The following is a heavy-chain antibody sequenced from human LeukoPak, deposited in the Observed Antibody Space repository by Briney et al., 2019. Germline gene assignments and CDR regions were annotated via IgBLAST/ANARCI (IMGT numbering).Heavy chain of an antibody. V-gene: IGHV4-39*07. CDR2: IYYSGST. D-gene: IGHD6-19*01. J-gene: IGHJ5*02. CDR1: GGSISSSSYY. Sequence: SETLSLTCTVSGGSISSSSYYWGWTRQPPGKGLEWIGSIYYSGSTYYNPSLKSRVTISVDTSKNQFSLKLSSVTAADTAVYYCAGGSSGWYRHNWFDPWGQGTLVTVSS. CDR3: AGGSSGWYRHNWFDP.